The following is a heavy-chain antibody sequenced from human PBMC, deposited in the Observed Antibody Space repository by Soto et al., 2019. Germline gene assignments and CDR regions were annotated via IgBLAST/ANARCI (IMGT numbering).Heavy chain of an antibody. D-gene: IGHD3-22*01. CDR3: ARDLGTTMILENAFAI. J-gene: IGHJ3*02. V-gene: IGHV3-48*03. Sequence: PGGSLGLCCAASGFTFSSYEMNWVRQAPGKGLEWVSYISSSGSTIYYADSVKGRFTISRDNAKNSLYLQMNSLRAEDTAVYYCARDLGTTMILENAFAIRGQRTMVIDSS. CDR2: ISSSGSTI. CDR1: GFTFSSYE.